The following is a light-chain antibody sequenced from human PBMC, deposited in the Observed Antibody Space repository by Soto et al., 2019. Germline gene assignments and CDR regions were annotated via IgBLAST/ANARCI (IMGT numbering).Light chain of an antibody. CDR3: QQYNDWPRT. CDR1: QSLGSN. Sequence: ITQAPSIRSMSPGERATLSWRASQSLGSNVAWYQQKPGQAPRLLIYGASTRATGSPARFSGSGSATEFTLTISSLLSEDFAVYYCQQYNDWPRTFGQGTKVDIK. CDR2: GAS. J-gene: IGKJ1*01. V-gene: IGKV3-15*01.